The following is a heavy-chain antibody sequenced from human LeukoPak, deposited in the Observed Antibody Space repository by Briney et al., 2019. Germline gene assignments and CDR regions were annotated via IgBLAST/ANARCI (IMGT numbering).Heavy chain of an antibody. J-gene: IGHJ6*04. CDR2: ISYDGSNK. D-gene: IGHD2-15*01. CDR1: GFTFSSYG. CDR3: AKDIPVGYCSGGSCPEYYYGMDV. Sequence: PGRSLRLSCAASGFTFSSYGMHWVRQAPGKGLEWVAVISYDGSNKYYADSVKGRFTISRDNSKNTLYLQMNSLRAEGTAVYYCAKDIPVGYCSGGSCPEYYYGMDVWGKGTTVTVSS. V-gene: IGHV3-30*18.